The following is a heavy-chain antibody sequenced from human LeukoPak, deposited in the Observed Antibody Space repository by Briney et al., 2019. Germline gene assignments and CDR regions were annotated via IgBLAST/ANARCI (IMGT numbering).Heavy chain of an antibody. CDR1: GGTFSSYA. V-gene: IGHV1-69*04. CDR2: IIPILGIA. Sequence: SVKVSCKASGGTFSSYAISWVRQAPGQGLEWMGRIIPILGIANYAQKFQGRVTITADKSTSTAYMELSSLRSEDTAVYYCARDLEYCGGDCPGWFDPWGQGTLVTVSS. J-gene: IGHJ5*02. CDR3: ARDLEYCGGDCPGWFDP. D-gene: IGHD2-21*02.